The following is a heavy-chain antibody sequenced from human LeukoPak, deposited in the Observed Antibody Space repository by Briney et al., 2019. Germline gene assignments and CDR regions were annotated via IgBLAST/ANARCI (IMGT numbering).Heavy chain of an antibody. Sequence: GPSLRPSCAASGFTFSSYAMHWVRQAPGKGLGWVAVISYDGSNKYYADSVKGRFTISRDNSKNTLYLQMNSLRAEDTAVYYCARDSYSSSWFDSDYWGQGTLVTVSS. V-gene: IGHV3-30*01. CDR1: GFTFSSYA. CDR2: ISYDGSNK. D-gene: IGHD6-13*01. J-gene: IGHJ4*02. CDR3: ARDSYSSSWFDSDY.